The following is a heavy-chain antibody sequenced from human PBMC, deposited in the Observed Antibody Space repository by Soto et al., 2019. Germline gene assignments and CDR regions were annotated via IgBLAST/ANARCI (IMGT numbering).Heavy chain of an antibody. V-gene: IGHV4-59*01. CDR3: ARETRGGKGPDYYHYGRYV. CDR1: GGSISSYY. D-gene: IGHD3-10*01. CDR2: IYYSWST. Sequence: SETLSLTCTVSGGSISSYYWCWIRQPPGKGLERIGCIYYSWSTNYNPSLKSRVTISVDTSKNQFSLKLSSVTAADTAVYSCARETRGGKGPDYYHYGRYVWGKETTVTVSS. J-gene: IGHJ6*04.